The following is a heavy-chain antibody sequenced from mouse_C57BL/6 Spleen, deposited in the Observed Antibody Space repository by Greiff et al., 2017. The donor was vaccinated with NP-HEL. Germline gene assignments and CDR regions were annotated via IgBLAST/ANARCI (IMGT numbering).Heavy chain of an antibody. CDR1: GYTFTGYW. V-gene: IGHV1-9*01. CDR3: ARYPHYYGSSVGGYFDY. J-gene: IGHJ2*01. D-gene: IGHD1-1*01. CDR2: ILPGSGST. Sequence: QVQLQQSGAELMKPGASVKLSCKATGYTFTGYWIEWVKQRPGHGLEWIGEILPGSGSTNYNEKFKGKATFTADTSSNTAYMQLSSLTTEDSAIYYCARYPHYYGSSVGGYFDYWGQGTTLTVSS.